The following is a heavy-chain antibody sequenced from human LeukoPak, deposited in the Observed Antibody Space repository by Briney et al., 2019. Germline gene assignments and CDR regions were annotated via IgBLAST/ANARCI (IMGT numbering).Heavy chain of an antibody. CDR3: ARDLMVRGPIDY. CDR1: GGSISSYY. CDR2: IYYSGST. V-gene: IGHV4-39*07. D-gene: IGHD3-10*01. J-gene: IGHJ4*02. Sequence: PSETLSLTCTVSGGSISSYYWGWIRQPPGKGLEWIGSIYYSGSTYYDPSLKSRVTISVDTSKNQFSLKLSSVTAADTAVYYCARDLMVRGPIDYWGQGTLVTVSS.